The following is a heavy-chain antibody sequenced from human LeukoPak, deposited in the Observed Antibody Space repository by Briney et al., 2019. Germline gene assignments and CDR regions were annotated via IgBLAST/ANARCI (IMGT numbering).Heavy chain of an antibody. CDR3: ARTGYCSSTSCPYYYYYGMDV. CDR2: IKQDGSEK. CDR1: GFTFSSCW. D-gene: IGHD2-2*01. Sequence: GGSLRLSCAASGFTFSSCWMSWVRQAPGKGLEWVANIKQDGSEKYYVDSVKGQFIISRDNAKNSLYLQMNSLRAEDTAVYYCARTGYCSSTSCPYYYYYGMDVWGQGTTVTVSS. V-gene: IGHV3-7*03. J-gene: IGHJ6*02.